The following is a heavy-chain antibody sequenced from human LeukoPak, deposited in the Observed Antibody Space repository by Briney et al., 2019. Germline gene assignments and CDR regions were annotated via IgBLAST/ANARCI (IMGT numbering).Heavy chain of an antibody. Sequence: PSETLSLTCTVSGGSISSYYWSWIRQPAGKGLEWIGRIYTSGSTNYNPSLKSRVTIPVDKSKNQFSLKLSSVTAADTAVYYCAREERYYYYMDVWGKGTTVTVSS. CDR1: GGSISSYY. J-gene: IGHJ6*03. D-gene: IGHD1-1*01. CDR3: AREERYYYYMDV. V-gene: IGHV4-4*07. CDR2: IYTSGST.